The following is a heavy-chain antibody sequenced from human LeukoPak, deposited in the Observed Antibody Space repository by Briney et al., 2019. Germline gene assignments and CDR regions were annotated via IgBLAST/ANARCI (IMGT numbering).Heavy chain of an antibody. CDR2: IYSGGST. Sequence: PGGSLRLSCAASGFTVSSNYMSWVRQAPGKGLEWVSVIYSGGSTYYADSVKGRFTISRDNSKNTLYLQMNSLRAEDTAVYYCARGRRFGELFTVYYYYGMDVWGQGTTVTVSS. J-gene: IGHJ6*02. CDR3: ARGRRFGELFTVYYYYGMDV. V-gene: IGHV3-53*01. D-gene: IGHD3-10*01. CDR1: GFTVSSNY.